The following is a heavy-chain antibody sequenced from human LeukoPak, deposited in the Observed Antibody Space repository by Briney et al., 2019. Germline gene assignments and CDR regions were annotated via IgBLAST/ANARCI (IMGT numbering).Heavy chain of an antibody. Sequence: PSETLSLTCTVSGGSISSYYWSWIRQPPGKGLEWIGYIYYSGTTDYNPSLKNRVTISVDTSNNQFSLNVSSVTAADTAVYYCARSSGAYRSFDYWGQGTLVPVSS. V-gene: IGHV4-59*01. J-gene: IGHJ4*02. CDR1: GGSISSYY. CDR2: IYYSGTT. CDR3: ARSSGAYRSFDY. D-gene: IGHD1-26*01.